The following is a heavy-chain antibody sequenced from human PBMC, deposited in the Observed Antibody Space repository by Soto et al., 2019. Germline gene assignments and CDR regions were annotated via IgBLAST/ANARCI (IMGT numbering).Heavy chain of an antibody. D-gene: IGHD3-22*01. Sequence: SVKVSCKASGGTFSSYAISWVRQAPGQGLEWMGGIIPIFGTANYAQKFQGRVTITADESTSTAYMELSSLRSEDTAVYYCARDRYLTYYYDSSGYYYFDYWGQGTLVTVSS. CDR1: GGTFSSYA. J-gene: IGHJ4*02. CDR3: ARDRYLTYYYDSSGYYYFDY. CDR2: IIPIFGTA. V-gene: IGHV1-69*13.